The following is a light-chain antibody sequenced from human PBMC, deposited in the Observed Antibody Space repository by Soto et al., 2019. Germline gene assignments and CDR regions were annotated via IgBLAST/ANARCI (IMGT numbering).Light chain of an antibody. CDR3: GSYSSTTTREV. J-gene: IGLJ1*01. Sequence: QSVRAQPGSVSGSRGRSITISCTGASSDVGGYDFVSWYQHHPGTPPKLIIYEVTHRPSGVSHRFSGSKSASTASLTISGLQVEDEADYFCGSYSSTTTREVFGTGTKVTVL. CDR1: SSDVGGYDF. CDR2: EVT. V-gene: IGLV2-14*01.